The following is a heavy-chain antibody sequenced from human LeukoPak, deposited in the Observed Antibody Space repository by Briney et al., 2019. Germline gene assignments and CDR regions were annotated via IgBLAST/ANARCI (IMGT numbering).Heavy chain of an antibody. D-gene: IGHD5-24*01. CDR2: ISSSGSTI. Sequence: GGSLRLSCVSPGFTFSSYEMNWVRQAPGKGLEWVSYISSSGSTIYYADSVKGRFTISRDNAKNSLYLQMNSLRAEDTAVYYCARRRYYFDSWGQGTLVTVSP. CDR1: GFTFSSYE. V-gene: IGHV3-48*03. CDR3: ARRRYYFDS. J-gene: IGHJ4*02.